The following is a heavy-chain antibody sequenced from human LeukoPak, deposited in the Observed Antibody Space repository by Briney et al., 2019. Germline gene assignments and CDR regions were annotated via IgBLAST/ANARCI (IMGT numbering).Heavy chain of an antibody. D-gene: IGHD3-22*01. CDR1: GLTVRKYW. CDR3: ARDYYDTTGYYYFDY. Sequence: GGSLRLSCAASGLTVRKYWMSWVRQAPGKGLEWVAIINEDGTGKYYVDSVKGRFTISRDNAENALYLQMNSLRAEDTAVYYCARDYYDTTGYYYFDYWGQGTLVTVSS. V-gene: IGHV3-7*04. CDR2: INEDGTGK. J-gene: IGHJ4*02.